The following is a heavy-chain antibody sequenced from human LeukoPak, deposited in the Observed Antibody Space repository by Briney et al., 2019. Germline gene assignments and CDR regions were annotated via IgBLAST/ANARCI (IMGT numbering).Heavy chain of an antibody. J-gene: IGHJ4*02. D-gene: IGHD6-6*01. Sequence: ASVKVSCKASGGTFSSYAISWVRQAPGQGPEWMGGIIPIFGTTNYAQKFQGRVTITADESTSTAYMELSSLRSEDTAVYYCAREAPPRSSSGFYFDYWGQGTLVTVSS. CDR1: GGTFSSYA. CDR3: AREAPPRSSSGFYFDY. CDR2: IIPIFGTT. V-gene: IGHV1-69*13.